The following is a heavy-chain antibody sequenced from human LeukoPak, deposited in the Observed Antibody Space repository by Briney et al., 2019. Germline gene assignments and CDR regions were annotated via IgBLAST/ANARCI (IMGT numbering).Heavy chain of an antibody. CDR3: ARLNSGTYLDY. CDR1: GFSLRTRGMR. CDR2: IDWDDDK. V-gene: IGHV2-70*04. D-gene: IGHD1-26*01. J-gene: IGHJ4*02. Sequence: SGPTLVNPLPTLTLPCTFSGFSLRTRGMRVSWIRQPPGKALEWLSRIDWDDDKFYSTALKTRLTISKDTSKNQVVLTMTNMDPVDTATYYCARLNSGTYLDYWGQGTLVTVSS.